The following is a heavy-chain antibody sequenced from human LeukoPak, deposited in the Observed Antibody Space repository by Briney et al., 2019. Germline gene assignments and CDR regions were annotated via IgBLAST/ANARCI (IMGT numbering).Heavy chain of an antibody. CDR3: AREGYCSGGSCYGNWFDP. CDR2: INPSGGST. CDR1: GYTFTSYY. Sequence: ASVKVSCKASGYTFTSYYMHWVRQAPGQGLEWMGIINPSGGSTSYAQKFQGRVTITADKSTSTAYMELSSLRSEDTAVYYCAREGYCSGGSCYGNWFDPWGQGTLVTVSS. J-gene: IGHJ5*02. V-gene: IGHV1-46*01. D-gene: IGHD2-15*01.